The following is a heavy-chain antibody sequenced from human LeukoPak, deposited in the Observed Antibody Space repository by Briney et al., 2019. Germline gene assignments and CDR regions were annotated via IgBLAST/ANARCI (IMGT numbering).Heavy chain of an antibody. CDR1: GGSFSGYY. J-gene: IGHJ4*02. CDR2: INHSGST. CDR3: ARGGPTPRIVGATTRVLDY. V-gene: IGHV4-34*01. D-gene: IGHD1-26*01. Sequence: PSETLSLTCAVYGGSFSGYYWSWIRQPPGKGLEWIGEINHSGSTNYNPSLKSRVTISVDTSKNQFSLKLSSVTAADTAVYYCARGGPTPRIVGATTRVLDYWGQGTLVTVSS.